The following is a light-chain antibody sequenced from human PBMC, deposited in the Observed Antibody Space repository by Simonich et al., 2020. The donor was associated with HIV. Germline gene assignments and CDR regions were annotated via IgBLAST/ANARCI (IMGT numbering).Light chain of an antibody. V-gene: IGKV1-NL1*01. CDR3: QQYYSTLMYT. CDR2: AAS. Sequence: DIQMTQSPSTLSASVGDRVTITCRASQSISPWLAWYQQKPGKAPKLLLYAASRLESGVPSRFSGSGSGTDYTLTISSLQPEDFATYYCQQYYSTLMYTFGQGTKLEIK. CDR1: QSISPW. J-gene: IGKJ2*01.